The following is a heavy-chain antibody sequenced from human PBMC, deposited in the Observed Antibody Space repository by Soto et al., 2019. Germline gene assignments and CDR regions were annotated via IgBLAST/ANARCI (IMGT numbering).Heavy chain of an antibody. CDR2: IYYSGTT. J-gene: IGHJ5*02. V-gene: IGHV4-59*01. CDR3: ARAGYSYVSGWFDP. CDR1: GGSISRYY. Sequence: SETLSLTCSVTGGSISRYYWSWMRQPPGKGLEWIGYIYYSGTTNYNPSLKSRVTISIDTSKNQFSLKLTSVTAADTAVYYCARAGYSYVSGWFDPWGQGTLVTVSS. D-gene: IGHD5-18*01.